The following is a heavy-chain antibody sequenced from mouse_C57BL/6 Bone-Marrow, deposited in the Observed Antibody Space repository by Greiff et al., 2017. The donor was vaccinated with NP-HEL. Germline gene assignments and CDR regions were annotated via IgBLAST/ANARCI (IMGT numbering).Heavy chain of an antibody. CDR2: INPGSGGT. CDR3: AREDDYSYAMDY. CDR1: GYAFTNYL. V-gene: IGHV1-54*01. D-gene: IGHD2-4*01. J-gene: IGHJ4*01. Sequence: VQLQQSGAELVRPGTSVKVSCKASGYAFTNYLIEWVKQRPGQGLEWIGVINPGSGGTNYNEKFKGKATLTADKSSSTAYMQLSSLTSEDSAVYFCAREDDYSYAMDYWGQGTSVTVSS.